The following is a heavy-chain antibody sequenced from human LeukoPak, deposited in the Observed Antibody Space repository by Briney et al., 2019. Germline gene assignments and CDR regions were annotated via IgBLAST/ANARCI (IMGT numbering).Heavy chain of an antibody. CDR3: AELGITMIGGV. J-gene: IGHJ6*04. V-gene: IGHV3-48*03. D-gene: IGHD3-10*02. CDR2: ISSSGSTI. CDR1: GFTFSSYE. Sequence: PGGSLRLSRAASGFTFSSYEMNWVRHAPGKGLEWVSYISSSGSTIYYADSVKGRFTISRDNAKNSLYLQMNSLRAEDTAVYYCAELGITMIGGVWGKGTTVTISS.